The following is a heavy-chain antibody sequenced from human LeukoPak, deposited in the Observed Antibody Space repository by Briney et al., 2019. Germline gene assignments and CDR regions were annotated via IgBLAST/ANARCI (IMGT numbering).Heavy chain of an antibody. CDR1: GFTFSNYW. CDR2: INSDGITT. Sequence: PGGSLRLSCAASGFTFSNYWMHWVRQAPGKGLAWVSRINSDGITTSYAESVKGRFSISRDNAKNTLYLQMNSLKAEDTAVYYCARDGSSWANWFDPWGQGTLVTVSS. V-gene: IGHV3-74*01. CDR3: ARDGSSWANWFDP. J-gene: IGHJ5*02. D-gene: IGHD6-13*01.